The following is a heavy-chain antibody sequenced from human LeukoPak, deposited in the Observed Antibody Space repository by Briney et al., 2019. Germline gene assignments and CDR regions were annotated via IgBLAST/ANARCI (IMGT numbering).Heavy chain of an antibody. D-gene: IGHD3-9*01. CDR3: AKPMHYDILTGYYRASYYYGMDV. Sequence: PGGSLRLSCGASGFTFSSYAMSWVRQAAGKGREGVAAISWCGGSTYYADSGKGRFTISIANHKNPRYLQMNSLRAEDTAVYYCAKPMHYDILTGYYRASYYYGMDVWGQGTTVTVSS. J-gene: IGHJ6*02. CDR1: GFTFSSYA. V-gene: IGHV3-23*01. CDR2: ISWCGGST.